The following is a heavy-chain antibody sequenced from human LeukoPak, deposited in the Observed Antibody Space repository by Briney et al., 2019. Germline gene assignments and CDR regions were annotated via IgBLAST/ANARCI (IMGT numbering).Heavy chain of an antibody. CDR1: GGSISSSSYY. CDR3: ARLDPHGGELLWFGELYYNWLDP. J-gene: IGHJ5*02. CDR2: IYYSGST. Sequence: SETLSLTCTVSGGSISSSSYYWGWIRQPPGKGLEWIGSIYYSGSTNYNPSLKSRVTISVDTSKNQFSLKLSSVTAADTAVYYCARLDPHGGELLWFGELYYNWLDPWGQGTLVTVSS. D-gene: IGHD3-10*01. V-gene: IGHV4-39*07.